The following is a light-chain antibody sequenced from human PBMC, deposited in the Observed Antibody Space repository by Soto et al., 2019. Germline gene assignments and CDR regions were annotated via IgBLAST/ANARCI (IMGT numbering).Light chain of an antibody. Sequence: QSALTQPRSVSGSPGQSVTISCTGTSSDVGGYNYVSWYQQHPGKAPKLMIYDVSQRPSGVPDRFSGSKSGNTASLTISGLQAEDEADYYCCSYAGINTYVFGTGTKLTV. V-gene: IGLV2-11*01. CDR1: SSDVGGYNY. CDR3: CSYAGINTYV. J-gene: IGLJ1*01. CDR2: DVS.